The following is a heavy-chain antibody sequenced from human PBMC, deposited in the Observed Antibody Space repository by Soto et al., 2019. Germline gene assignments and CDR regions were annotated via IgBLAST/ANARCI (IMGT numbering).Heavy chain of an antibody. J-gene: IGHJ4*02. V-gene: IGHV4-4*07. CDR3: ARDVGKNY. D-gene: IGHD3-10*01. Sequence: SETLSLTCSVSGASVSSYYWSWFRQPVGKGLEWIGRIHSSGNLNYNPSLESRVTMSLDTSKNQFSLRLSSLTAADTALYLCARDVGKNYWGQGTRVTVSS. CDR1: GASVSSYY. CDR2: IHSSGNL.